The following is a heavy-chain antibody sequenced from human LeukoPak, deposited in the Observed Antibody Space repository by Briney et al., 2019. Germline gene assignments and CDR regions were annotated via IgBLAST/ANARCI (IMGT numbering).Heavy chain of an antibody. D-gene: IGHD1-26*01. V-gene: IGHV3-30-3*01. J-gene: IGHJ6*02. CDR2: VSYDGSNK. Sequence: PGGSLGLSCAASGFTFSSYAMHWVRQAPGKGLQWVAIVSYDGSNKYYADSVQGRFIMSKDNSRNTLFLQTNSLRTDDTAVYYCARVREPLDYYYGLAVWGQGTSVTVSS. CDR3: ARVREPLDYYYGLAV. CDR1: GFTFSSYA.